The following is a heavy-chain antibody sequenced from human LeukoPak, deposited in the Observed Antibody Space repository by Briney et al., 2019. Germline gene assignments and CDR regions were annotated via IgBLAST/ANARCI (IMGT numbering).Heavy chain of an antibody. CDR2: INHSGST. Sequence: SETLSLTCAVYGGSFSGYYWSWIRQPPGKGLEWIGEINHSGSTNYNPSLKSRVTISVDTSKNQFSLKLSSVTAADTAMYYCARESTTVAGTFDYWGQGTLVSVSS. CDR1: GGSFSGYY. V-gene: IGHV4-34*01. J-gene: IGHJ4*02. CDR3: ARESTTVAGTFDY. D-gene: IGHD6-19*01.